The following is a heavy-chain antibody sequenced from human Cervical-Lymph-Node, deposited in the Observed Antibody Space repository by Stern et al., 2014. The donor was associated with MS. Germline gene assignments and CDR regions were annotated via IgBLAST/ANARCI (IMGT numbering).Heavy chain of an antibody. CDR2: ITNVVNT. Sequence: EVQLVESGGGVIQPGGSLRLSCTASGFTVSRDYMKWVRQAPGKGLEWVSLITNVVNTSYAYAVKSRFTISRDDSKNTVYLRMTGLRAEDTAMYYCARDTSSPERSDWWGQGTLVTVSS. CDR1: GFTVSRDY. V-gene: IGHV3-53*01. J-gene: IGHJ4*02. D-gene: IGHD1-1*01. CDR3: ARDTSSPERSDW.